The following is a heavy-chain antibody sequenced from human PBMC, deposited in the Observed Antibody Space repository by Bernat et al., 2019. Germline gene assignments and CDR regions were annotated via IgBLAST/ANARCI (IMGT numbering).Heavy chain of an antibody. D-gene: IGHD3-3*01. V-gene: IGHV3-48*03. Sequence: EVQLVEPGGGLVQPGGSLRLSCAASGFTFSSYEMNWVRQAPGKGLEWVSYISSSGSTIYYADSVKGRFTISRDNAKNSLYLQMNSLRAEDTAVYYCARGPNTIFGTGDWFDPWGQGTLVTVSS. CDR2: ISSSGSTI. CDR3: ARGPNTIFGTGDWFDP. J-gene: IGHJ5*02. CDR1: GFTFSSYE.